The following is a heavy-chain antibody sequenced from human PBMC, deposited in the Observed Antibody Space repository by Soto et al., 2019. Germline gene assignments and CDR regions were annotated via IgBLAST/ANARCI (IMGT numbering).Heavy chain of an antibody. CDR3: ARSVRGVIMTYYYYGMDV. J-gene: IGHJ6*01. Sequence: SVKVSCKASGGTFSSYAISWVRQAPGQGLEWMGGIIPIFGTANYAQKFQGRVTITADESTSTAYMELSSLRSEDTAVYYCARSVRGVIMTYYYYGMDVWGQGTTVTVSS. D-gene: IGHD3-10*01. V-gene: IGHV1-69*13. CDR2: IIPIFGTA. CDR1: GGTFSSYA.